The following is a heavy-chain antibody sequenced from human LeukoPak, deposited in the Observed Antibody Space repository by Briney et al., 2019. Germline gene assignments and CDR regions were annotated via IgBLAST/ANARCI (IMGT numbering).Heavy chain of an antibody. Sequence: GGSLRLSCAASGFTFSSYGMYWVRQAPGKGLEWVSFIRYDSSNKYYANSVKGRFTISRDNSKNTLYLQMNSLRGNDTAVYYCAKGRFYGKGQTNWFDPWGQGTLVTVSS. CDR2: IRYDSSNK. D-gene: IGHD3-3*01. J-gene: IGHJ5*02. V-gene: IGHV3-30*02. CDR1: GFTFSSYG. CDR3: AKGRFYGKGQTNWFDP.